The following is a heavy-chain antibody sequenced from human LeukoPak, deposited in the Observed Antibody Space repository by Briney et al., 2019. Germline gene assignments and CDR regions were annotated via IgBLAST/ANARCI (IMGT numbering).Heavy chain of an antibody. CDR2: ISYDGSNK. D-gene: IGHD6-19*01. CDR1: GFTFSSYA. J-gene: IGHJ4*02. CDR3: ARDAYYSSGWYFYFDY. V-gene: IGHV3-30-3*01. Sequence: SGGSLRLSCAASGFTFSSYAMHWVRQAPGKGLEWVAVISYDGSNKYYADSVKGLFTISRDNSKNTLYLQMNSLRAEDTAVYYCARDAYYSSGWYFYFDYWGQGTLVTVSS.